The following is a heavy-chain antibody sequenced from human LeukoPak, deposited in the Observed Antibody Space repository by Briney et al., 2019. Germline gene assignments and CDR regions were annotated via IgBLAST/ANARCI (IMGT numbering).Heavy chain of an antibody. CDR1: GGSISSYY. CDR2: IYYSGST. CDR3: ARDATGKRIFDY. D-gene: IGHD2-15*01. Sequence: SETLSLTCTVSGGSISSYYWSWIRQPPGKGLEWIGYIYYSGSTNYNPSLKSRVTISVDTSKNQFSLKLSSVTAADTAVYYCARDATGKRIFDYWGQGTLVTVSS. V-gene: IGHV4-59*01. J-gene: IGHJ4*02.